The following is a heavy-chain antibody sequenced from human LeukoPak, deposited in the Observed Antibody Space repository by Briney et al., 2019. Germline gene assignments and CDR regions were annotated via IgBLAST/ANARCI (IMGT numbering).Heavy chain of an antibody. J-gene: IGHJ6*02. Sequence: GGSLRLSCAASGFTFDDYAMHWVRQAPGKGLEWVSLISGDGGSTYYADSVKGRFTISRDNSKNSLYLQMNSLRTEDTALYYCATLGGNGRERYYYYYYGMDVWGQGTTVTVSS. CDR2: ISGDGGST. V-gene: IGHV3-43*02. CDR3: ATLGGNGRERYYYYYYGMDV. CDR1: GFTFDDYA. D-gene: IGHD1-1*01.